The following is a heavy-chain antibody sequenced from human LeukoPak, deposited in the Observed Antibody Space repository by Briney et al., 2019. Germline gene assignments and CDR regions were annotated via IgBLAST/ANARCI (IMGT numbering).Heavy chain of an antibody. CDR2: INHSGST. Sequence: SETLSLTCAVYGGSFSGYYWSWIRQPPGKGLEWIGEINHSGSTNYNPSLKSRVTISVDTSKNQFSLQLNSVTAADTAVYYCARAGVLRGAPNDYWGQGTLVTVSS. CDR3: ARAGVLRGAPNDY. D-gene: IGHD3-10*01. CDR1: GGSFSGYY. J-gene: IGHJ4*02. V-gene: IGHV4-34*01.